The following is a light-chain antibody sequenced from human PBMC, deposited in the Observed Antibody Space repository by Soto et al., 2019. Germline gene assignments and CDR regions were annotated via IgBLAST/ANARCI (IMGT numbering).Light chain of an antibody. CDR3: AAWDDSLSAVV. CDR1: SSNIGSNY. V-gene: IGLV1-47*01. CDR2: RNN. J-gene: IGLJ2*01. Sequence: QSALTQPPSASGTPGQRVTISCSGSSSNIGSNYVYWYQQLPGTAPKLLIYRNNQRPSGVPDRFYGSKSGTSASLAISGLRSEDEADYYCAAWDDSLSAVVFGGGTKLPVL.